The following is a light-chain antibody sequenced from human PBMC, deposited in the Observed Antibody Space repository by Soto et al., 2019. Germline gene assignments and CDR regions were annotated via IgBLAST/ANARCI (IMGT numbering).Light chain of an antibody. CDR2: EVS. Sequence: QSALTQPASVSGSPGQSITISCTGTSSDVGGYNYVSWYQQHPGKAPKLMLYEVSTRPSGVSNRFSGSKSGNTATLTISGLQAEDEADYYCSSYTSSSTWVFGGGTNLTVL. CDR1: SSDVGGYNY. V-gene: IGLV2-14*01. CDR3: SSYTSSSTWV. J-gene: IGLJ3*02.